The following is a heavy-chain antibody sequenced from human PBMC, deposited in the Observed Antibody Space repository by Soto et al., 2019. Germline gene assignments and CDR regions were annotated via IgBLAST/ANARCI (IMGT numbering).Heavy chain of an antibody. CDR1: GYTFTSYY. CDR3: ASTRLDEDYLFDY. J-gene: IGHJ4*02. D-gene: IGHD4-17*01. CDR2: ISAYNGNT. V-gene: IGHV1-18*04. Sequence: ASVKVSCKASGYTFTSYYMHWVRQAPGQGLEWMGWISAYNGNTNYAQKLQGRVTMTTDTSTSTAYMELRSLRSDDTAVYYCASTRLDEDYLFDYWGQGTLVTVSS.